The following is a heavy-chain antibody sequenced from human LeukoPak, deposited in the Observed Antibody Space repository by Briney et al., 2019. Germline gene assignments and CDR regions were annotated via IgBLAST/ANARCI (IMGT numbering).Heavy chain of an antibody. CDR1: EYTLTELS. Sequence: ASVKVSCKVSEYTLTELSMHWVRQAPGKGLEWMGGFDPEDGETIYAQKFQGRVTMTEDTSTDTAYMELSSLRSEDTAVYYCATTPCGGDCSPSYYYYGMDVWGQGTTVTVSS. D-gene: IGHD2-21*02. V-gene: IGHV1-24*01. CDR2: FDPEDGET. CDR3: ATTPCGGDCSPSYYYYGMDV. J-gene: IGHJ6*02.